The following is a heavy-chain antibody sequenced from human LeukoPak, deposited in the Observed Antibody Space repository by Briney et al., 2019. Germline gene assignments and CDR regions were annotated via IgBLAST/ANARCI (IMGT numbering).Heavy chain of an antibody. CDR2: ISDDGSNE. CDR3: ATPKGGSGSHRAPLEY. CDR1: GFTFSSYA. V-gene: IGHV3-30-3*01. D-gene: IGHD3-10*01. Sequence: GGFLRLSCAASGFTFSSYAMHWVRQAPGKGLEWVAIISDDGSNEYYADSVKGRFTISRDNSKNTLYLQMNSLRAEDTAVYYCATPKGGSGSHRAPLEYWGQGTLVTVST. J-gene: IGHJ4*02.